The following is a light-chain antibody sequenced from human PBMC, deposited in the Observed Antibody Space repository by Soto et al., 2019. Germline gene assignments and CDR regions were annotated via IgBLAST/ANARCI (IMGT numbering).Light chain of an antibody. Sequence: QSVLTQPASVSGSPGQSITLSCTGTSSDIGGYDYVSWYQRHPGKAPKLIIYDVNNRPSGVSKRFSGSKSGNTAYLTISGLQDEDEPDYYCTSYASGSSHVLFGGGTQLTVL. J-gene: IGLJ2*01. CDR1: SSDIGGYDY. CDR2: DVN. CDR3: TSYASGSSHVL. V-gene: IGLV2-14*01.